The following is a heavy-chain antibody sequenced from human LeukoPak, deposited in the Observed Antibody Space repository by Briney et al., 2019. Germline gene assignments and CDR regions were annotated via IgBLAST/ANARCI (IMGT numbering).Heavy chain of an antibody. V-gene: IGHV3-43*02. J-gene: IGHJ6*02. CDR1: GFTFDDYA. D-gene: IGHD6-6*01. Sequence: PGGSLRLSCAASGFTFDDYAMHWVRPAPGKGVEWVSLISGVGGSTYYADSVKGRFTISRDNSKNSLYLQMNSLRTEDTALYYCAKVIAAYYYYGMDVWGQGTTVTVSS. CDR3: AKVIAAYYYYGMDV. CDR2: ISGVGGST.